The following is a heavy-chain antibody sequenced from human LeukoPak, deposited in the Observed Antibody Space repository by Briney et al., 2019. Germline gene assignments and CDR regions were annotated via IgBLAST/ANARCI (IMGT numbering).Heavy chain of an antibody. Sequence: GGSLRLSCAASGFIFTSYWMTWVRQAPGKGLEWVSVLYSDGNTKYADSVQGRFTISRDNSKNTLYLEMNSLSPDDTAVYYCARGVEPLAANTLAYWGQGTLVTVSS. CDR2: LYSDGNT. CDR1: GFIFTSYW. J-gene: IGHJ4*02. D-gene: IGHD1-14*01. V-gene: IGHV3-53*01. CDR3: ARGVEPLAANTLAY.